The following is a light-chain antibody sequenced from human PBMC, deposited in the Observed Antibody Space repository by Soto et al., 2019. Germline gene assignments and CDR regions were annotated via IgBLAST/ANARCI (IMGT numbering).Light chain of an antibody. V-gene: IGKV1-39*01. J-gene: IGKJ5*01. CDR1: QSIANY. Sequence: DIQMTQSPSSLSASVGDTVTITCRASQSIANYLNWYQQKPGRAPNLLIYAASTLQSGVPSRFSGSGSGTDFTLSISSLHPEDFATYYCQQSYNTPYTFGQGARLEIK. CDR2: AAS. CDR3: QQSYNTPYT.